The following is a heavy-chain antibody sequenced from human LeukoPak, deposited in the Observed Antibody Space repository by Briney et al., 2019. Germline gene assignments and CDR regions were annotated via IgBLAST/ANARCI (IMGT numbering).Heavy chain of an antibody. CDR2: IRGAGGST. D-gene: IGHD6-19*01. Sequence: GGSLRLSCAASGFTFSNYAMSWVRQAPGKGLEWVSAIRGAGGSTNYADSVKGRFTISRDNSKNTLYLQMNSLRAEDTAVYYCAKKSSDWSSPFWYFDLWGRGTLVTVSS. J-gene: IGHJ2*01. CDR3: AKKSSDWSSPFWYFDL. CDR1: GFTFSNYA. V-gene: IGHV3-23*01.